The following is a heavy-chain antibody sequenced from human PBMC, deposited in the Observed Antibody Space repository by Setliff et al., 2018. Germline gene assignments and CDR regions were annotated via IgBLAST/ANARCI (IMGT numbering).Heavy chain of an antibody. CDR2: IIPIFGTA. J-gene: IGHJ5*02. CDR1: GGTFSSYA. D-gene: IGHD3-3*01. Sequence: ASVKVSCKASGGTFSSYAISWVRQAPGQGLEWMGGIIPIFGTANYAQKFQGRVTITADESTSTAYMELISLRSEDTAVYYCARGYRGYYNFWSGSQGANWFDPWGQGTLVTVSS. V-gene: IGHV1-69*13. CDR3: ARGYRGYYNFWSGSQGANWFDP.